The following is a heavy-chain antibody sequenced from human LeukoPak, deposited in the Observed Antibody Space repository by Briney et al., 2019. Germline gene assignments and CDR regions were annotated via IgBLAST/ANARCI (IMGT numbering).Heavy chain of an antibody. D-gene: IGHD6-13*01. Sequence: SETLSLTCSVSGGSISSYYWNWIRQPPGKGLEWIGYIYYSGSTNYNPSLKSRVTISLDTSKNQFSLKLTSVTAAGTAVYYCAGGRTSSWYGSLDYWGQGTLVTVSS. J-gene: IGHJ4*02. V-gene: IGHV4-59*01. CDR2: IYYSGST. CDR3: AGGRTSSWYGSLDY. CDR1: GGSISSYY.